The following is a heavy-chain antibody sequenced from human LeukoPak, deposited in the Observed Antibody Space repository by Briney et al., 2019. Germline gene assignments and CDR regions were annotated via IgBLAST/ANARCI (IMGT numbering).Heavy chain of an antibody. V-gene: IGHV4-59*01. CDR3: ARDRGGPGRFDP. D-gene: IGHD3-10*01. J-gene: IGHJ5*02. Sequence: SQTLSLTCTLSTRSISDFYWSWIRQPPGKGLEWIGYINYNGGTKYNASLKRRVIISLDTSKNQVSLKMTSVTAADTAVYYCARDRGGPGRFDPWGQGTLVTVSS. CDR2: INYNGGT. CDR1: TRSISDFY.